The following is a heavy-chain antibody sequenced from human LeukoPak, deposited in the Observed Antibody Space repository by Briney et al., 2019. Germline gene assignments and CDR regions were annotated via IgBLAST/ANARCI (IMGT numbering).Heavy chain of an antibody. CDR2: IRSKAYGGTT. CDR3: TRGRPTVEMATIITLFDY. J-gene: IGHJ4*02. D-gene: IGHD5-24*01. CDR1: GFTFGDYA. V-gene: IGHV3-49*03. Sequence: GGSLRLSCTASGFTFGDYAMSWFRQAPGKGLEWVGFIRSKAYGGTTEYAASVKGRFTISRDDSKSIAYLQMNSLKTEDTAVYYCTRGRPTVEMATIITLFDYWGQGTLVTVSS.